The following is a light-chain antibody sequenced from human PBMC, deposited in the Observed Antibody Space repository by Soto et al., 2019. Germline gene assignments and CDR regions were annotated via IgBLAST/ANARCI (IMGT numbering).Light chain of an antibody. CDR1: QVISNY. CDR3: QQYNSAPYT. CDR2: AAS. V-gene: IGKV1-27*01. J-gene: IGKJ2*01. Sequence: DIQMTQSPSSLYASVGDRVTITCRAIQVISNYLAWYQQKPGKVPKLLMYAASTLQSGVPSRFSGSGSGTDFTLTISSRQTEDVATYYCQQYNSAPYTFGQGTKLAIK.